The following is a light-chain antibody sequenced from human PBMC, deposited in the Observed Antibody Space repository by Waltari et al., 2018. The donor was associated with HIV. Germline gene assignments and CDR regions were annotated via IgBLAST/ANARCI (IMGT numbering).Light chain of an antibody. V-gene: IGKV3-11*01. CDR2: DAS. Sequence: EIVLTQSPATLSLSPGERATLSCRASKSVSSYFAWYQQKPGQAPRLLSYDASKRATGIPARFSGSGSGTDFTLTINSLEPEDFAVYYCQQRSNWPPAFGGGTKVEIK. J-gene: IGKJ4*01. CDR1: KSVSSY. CDR3: QQRSNWPPA.